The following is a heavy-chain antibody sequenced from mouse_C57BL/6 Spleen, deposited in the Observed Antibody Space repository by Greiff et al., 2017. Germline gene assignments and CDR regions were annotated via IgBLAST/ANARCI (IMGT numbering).Heavy chain of an antibody. Sequence: QVQLQQSGPELVKPGASVKISCKASGYSFTSYYIHWVKQRPGQGLEWIGWIYPGSGNTKYNEKFKGKATLTADTSSSTAYMQLSSLTSEDSAVYYCARSWDHAMDYWGQGTSVTVSS. D-gene: IGHD4-1*01. J-gene: IGHJ4*01. CDR1: GYSFTSYY. CDR3: ARSWDHAMDY. CDR2: IYPGSGNT. V-gene: IGHV1-66*01.